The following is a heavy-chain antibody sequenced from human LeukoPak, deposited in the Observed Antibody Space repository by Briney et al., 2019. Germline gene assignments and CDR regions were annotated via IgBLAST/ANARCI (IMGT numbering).Heavy chain of an antibody. V-gene: IGHV3-21*01. CDR3: ARDKATALVGDLIDY. CDR1: GFTFSSYS. Sequence: GGSLRLSCAASGFTFSSYSMNWVRQAPGKGLEWVSSISSSSSYIYYADSVKGRFTISRDNAKNSLYLQMNSLRAEDTAVYYCARDKATALVGDLIDYWGQGTLVTVSS. J-gene: IGHJ4*02. D-gene: IGHD5-18*01. CDR2: ISSSSSYI.